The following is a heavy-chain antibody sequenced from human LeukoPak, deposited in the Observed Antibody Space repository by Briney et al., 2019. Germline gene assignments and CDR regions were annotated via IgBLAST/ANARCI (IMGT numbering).Heavy chain of an antibody. D-gene: IGHD3-22*01. Sequence: GGSLRLSCAASGFTFNTYSMNWVRQAPGKGLEWISYISSASSTIYYADSVRGRFTISRDNAKNSLYLQMNSLRAEDTAVYYCAREINYYIYNWGQGTLVTVSS. V-gene: IGHV3-48*01. J-gene: IGHJ4*02. CDR1: GFTFNTYS. CDR2: ISSASSTI. CDR3: AREINYYIYN.